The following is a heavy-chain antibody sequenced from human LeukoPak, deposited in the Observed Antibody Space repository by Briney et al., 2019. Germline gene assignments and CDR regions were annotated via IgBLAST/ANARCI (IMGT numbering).Heavy chain of an antibody. V-gene: IGHV4-31*03. J-gene: IGHJ3*02. CDR2: IYYSGST. Sequence: SETLSLTCTVSGGSISSGGYYWSWIRQHPGKGLEWIGYIYYSGSTYYNPSLKSRVTISVDTSKNQFSLRLSSVTAADTAVYYCAGLTMTDAFDIWGQGTMVTVSS. CDR3: AGLTMTDAFDI. D-gene: IGHD3-22*01. CDR1: GGSISSGGYY.